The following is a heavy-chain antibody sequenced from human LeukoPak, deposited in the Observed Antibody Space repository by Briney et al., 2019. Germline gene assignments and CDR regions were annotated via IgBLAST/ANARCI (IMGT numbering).Heavy chain of an antibody. CDR3: ARQDNYYDSSGYTPYWYLDL. Sequence: ASVKVSCKASVYTFTGYYMHWVRQAPGQGLEWMGWINPNSGGTNYAQKFQGRVTMTRDTSISTAYMELSRLRSDDTAVYYCARQDNYYDSSGYTPYWYLDLWGRGTLVTVSS. CDR2: INPNSGGT. D-gene: IGHD3-22*01. J-gene: IGHJ2*01. V-gene: IGHV1-2*02. CDR1: VYTFTGYY.